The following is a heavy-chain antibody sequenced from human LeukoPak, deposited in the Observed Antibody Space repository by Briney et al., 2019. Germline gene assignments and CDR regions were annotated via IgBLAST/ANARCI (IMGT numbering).Heavy chain of an antibody. CDR1: GGTFSSYA. V-gene: IGHV1-69*05. Sequence: GASVKLSCKASGGTFSSYAISWVRQAPGQGLEWMGGIIPIFGTANCAQKFQGRVTITTDESTSTAYMDLSSLRSEDTAVYYCAIKELRGGNWFDPWGQGTLVTVSS. CDR2: IIPIFGTA. J-gene: IGHJ5*02. CDR3: AIKELRGGNWFDP. D-gene: IGHD1-7*01.